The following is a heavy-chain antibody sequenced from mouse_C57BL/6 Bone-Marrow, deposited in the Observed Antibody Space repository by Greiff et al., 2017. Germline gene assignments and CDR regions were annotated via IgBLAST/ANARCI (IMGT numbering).Heavy chain of an antibody. CDR2: IYPRSGNT. CDR1: GYTFTSYG. CDR3: ARYDYGNFYWYFDV. V-gene: IGHV1-81*01. Sequence: QVQLQQSGAELARPGASVKLSCKASGYTFTSYGISWVKQRTGQGLEWIGEIYPRSGNTYYNEKFKGKATLTADKYSSTAYMELRSLTSEDSAVYFCARYDYGNFYWYFDVWGTGTTVTVSS. D-gene: IGHD2-1*01. J-gene: IGHJ1*03.